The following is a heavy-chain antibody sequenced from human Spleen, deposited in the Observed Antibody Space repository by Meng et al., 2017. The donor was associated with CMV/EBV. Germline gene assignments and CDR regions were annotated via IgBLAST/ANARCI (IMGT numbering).Heavy chain of an antibody. CDR2: ISWNSGSI. CDR3: ARGIYGSGINYYYYGMDV. CDR1: GFTVDDYA. Sequence: GGSLRLSCAASGFTVDDYAMHWVRQAPGKGLEWVSGISWNSGSIGYAGSVEGRFTISRDNAKNSLYLQMNSLRAEDTAVYYCARGIYGSGINYYYYGMDVWGQGTTVTVSS. J-gene: IGHJ6*02. D-gene: IGHD3-10*01. V-gene: IGHV3-9*01.